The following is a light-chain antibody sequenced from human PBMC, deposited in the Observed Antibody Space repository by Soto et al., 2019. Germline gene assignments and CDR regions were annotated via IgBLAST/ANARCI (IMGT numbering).Light chain of an antibody. Sequence: QSALTQPPSVSGSPGQSVAISCTGTSSDVGTYDRVSWYQQPPGTAPKLIIYEVSDRPSGVPDRFSGSKSGNTAPLTISGLQAEDEADYYCSSFTSDTTRVFGGGTKLTVL. J-gene: IGLJ2*01. CDR1: SSDVGTYDR. CDR3: SSFTSDTTRV. CDR2: EVS. V-gene: IGLV2-18*02.